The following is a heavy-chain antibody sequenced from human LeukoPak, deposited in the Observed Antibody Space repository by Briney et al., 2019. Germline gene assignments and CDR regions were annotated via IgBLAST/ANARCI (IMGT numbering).Heavy chain of an antibody. V-gene: IGHV1-69*04. CDR2: IMPILGVA. Sequence: FSVKVSCKASGYTFTGYYMHWVRQAPGQGLEWMGRIMPILGVANYAQNFQGRVTVTADESTGTAYMELSSLRSDDTAIYYCARDNPPYCNGGSCYSYWGQGTLVTVSS. J-gene: IGHJ4*02. CDR1: GYTFTGYY. D-gene: IGHD2-15*01. CDR3: ARDNPPYCNGGSCYSY.